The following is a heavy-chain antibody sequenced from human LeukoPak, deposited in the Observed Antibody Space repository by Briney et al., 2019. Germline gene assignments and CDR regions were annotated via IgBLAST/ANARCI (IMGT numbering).Heavy chain of an antibody. CDR2: INPRDGGT. V-gene: IGHV1-46*01. Sequence: ASVKVSCKASGYISISYYMNWVRQAPGQGLEWMGIINPRDGGTSYAQKFQGRVTMARDTSTSTVYMELSSLRSEDTALYFCARDGNYGMDVWGQGTTVTVSS. D-gene: IGHD1-1*01. CDR1: GYISISYY. J-gene: IGHJ6*02. CDR3: ARDGNYGMDV.